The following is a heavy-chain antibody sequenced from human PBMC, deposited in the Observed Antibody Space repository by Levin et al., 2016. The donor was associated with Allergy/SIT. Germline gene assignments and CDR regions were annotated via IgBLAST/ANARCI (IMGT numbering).Heavy chain of an antibody. D-gene: IGHD2-21*02. CDR2: ISAKSSSI. J-gene: IGHJ4*02. CDR1: GFTFSDYA. V-gene: IGHV3-48*02. Sequence: GESLKISCVASGFTFSDYAMNWVRQAPGKGLEWLSYISAKSSSILYADSVKGRFTISRDNAKNSVYLQMNTLRDEDTAVYYCVRDLVLQSDYYSDFDYWGQGALVTVSS. CDR3: VRDLVLQSDYYSDFDY.